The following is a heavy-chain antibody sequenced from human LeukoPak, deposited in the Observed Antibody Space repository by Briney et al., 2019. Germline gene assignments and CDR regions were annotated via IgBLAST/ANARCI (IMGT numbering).Heavy chain of an antibody. CDR1: GFTFSSYA. V-gene: IGHV3-23*01. D-gene: IGHD2-15*01. CDR2: ISGSGGST. J-gene: IGHJ4*02. CDR3: ARGHGSSLDS. Sequence: GGSLRLSCAASGFTFSSYAMSWVRQAPGKGLEWVSAISGSGGSTYYADSVKGRFTISRDNAKNSPYLQMNSLRVEDTAIYYCARGHGSSLDSWGQGTLVTVSS.